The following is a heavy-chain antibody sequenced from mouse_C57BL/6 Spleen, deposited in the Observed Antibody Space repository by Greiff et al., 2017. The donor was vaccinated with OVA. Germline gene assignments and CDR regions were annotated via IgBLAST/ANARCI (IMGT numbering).Heavy chain of an antibody. Sequence: QVQLKQSGAELARPGASVKLSCKASGYTFTSYGISWVKQRTGQGLEWIGEIYPRNGNTYYNEKFKGKATLTADKSSSAAYMELRSLTSEDSAVYFCAREGYYGSSPHYFDYWGQGTTLTVSS. J-gene: IGHJ2*01. D-gene: IGHD1-1*01. CDR2: IYPRNGNT. V-gene: IGHV1-81*01. CDR3: AREGYYGSSPHYFDY. CDR1: GYTFTSYG.